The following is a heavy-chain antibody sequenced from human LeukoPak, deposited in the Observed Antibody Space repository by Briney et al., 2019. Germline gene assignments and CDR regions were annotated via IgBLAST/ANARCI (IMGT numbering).Heavy chain of an antibody. Sequence: SETLSLTCAVYGGSFTGHYWTWIRQPPGKGLEWIGEVNAGGDTYYNPSLGSRVTISLDTSKNQFSLRLNSVTAADMALYYCASGEDCSGGSCYRPLDYWGQGTLVTVSS. CDR1: GGSFTGHY. CDR3: ASGEDCSGGSCYRPLDY. D-gene: IGHD2-15*01. CDR2: VNAGGDT. J-gene: IGHJ4*02. V-gene: IGHV4-34*01.